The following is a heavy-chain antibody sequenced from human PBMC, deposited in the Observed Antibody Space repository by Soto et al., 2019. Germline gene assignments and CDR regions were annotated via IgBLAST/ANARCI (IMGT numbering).Heavy chain of an antibody. J-gene: IGHJ4*02. CDR1: GFMFSSYA. CDR3: AKDGSWGDHYYFDN. Sequence: GGSLRLSCAVSGFMFSSYAMTWVRQAPGKGLEWVSSISGSGGSTYYSDSGRGRFTISRDNSKKMLYLEMNSLKGDDTAVYYCAKDGSWGDHYYFDNWGQGTLVTVSS. V-gene: IGHV3-23*01. CDR2: ISGSGGST. D-gene: IGHD2-21*02.